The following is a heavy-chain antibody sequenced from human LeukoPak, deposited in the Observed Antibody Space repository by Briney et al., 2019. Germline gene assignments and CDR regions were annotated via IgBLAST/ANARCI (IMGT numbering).Heavy chain of an antibody. CDR3: ARDHFDIVVVPAARGPRLTFQH. CDR2: IKQDGSEK. J-gene: IGHJ1*01. V-gene: IGHV3-7*01. D-gene: IGHD2-2*01. Sequence: GGSLRLSCAASGFTFSSYWMSWVRQAPGKGLEWVANIKQDGSEKYYVDSVKGRFTISRDNAKNSLYLQMNSLRAEDTAVYYCARDHFDIVVVPAARGPRLTFQHWGQGTLVTVSS. CDR1: GFTFSSYW.